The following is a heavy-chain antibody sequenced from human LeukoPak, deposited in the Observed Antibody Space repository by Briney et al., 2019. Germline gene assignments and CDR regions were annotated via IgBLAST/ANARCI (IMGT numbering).Heavy chain of an antibody. Sequence: GGSLRLSCAASGFTFSSYSMNWVRQAPGKGLEWVSSISSSSSYIYYADSVKGRFTISRDNSKNTLYLQVNSLRAEDTAVYYCARDPARTYYYDSSGYYFDYWGQGTLVTVSS. J-gene: IGHJ4*02. CDR2: ISSSSSYI. CDR3: ARDPARTYYYDSSGYYFDY. V-gene: IGHV3-21*01. CDR1: GFTFSSYS. D-gene: IGHD3-22*01.